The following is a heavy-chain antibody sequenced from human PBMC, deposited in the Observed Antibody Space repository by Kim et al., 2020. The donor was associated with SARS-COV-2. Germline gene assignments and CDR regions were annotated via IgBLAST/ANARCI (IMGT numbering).Heavy chain of an antibody. Sequence: GGSLRLSCAASGFTFSSRAMSWVRQAPGKGLEWVASVNNGGNAYYADSVKGRFTVSRDITRDTLYLQMNSLRAEDTGLYFCAKDHASSGWRPFDYLGQGT. V-gene: IGHV3-23*01. J-gene: IGHJ4*02. CDR2: VNNGGNA. CDR1: GFTFSSRA. CDR3: AKDHASSGWRPFDY. D-gene: IGHD6-19*01.